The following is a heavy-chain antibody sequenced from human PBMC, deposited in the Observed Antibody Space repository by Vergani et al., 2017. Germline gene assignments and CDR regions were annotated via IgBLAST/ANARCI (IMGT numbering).Heavy chain of an antibody. J-gene: IGHJ3*02. CDR2: IYTSGST. CDR1: GGSISSYY. D-gene: IGHD1-26*01. CDR3: ARGRSGSYLDAFDI. Sequence: QVQLQESGPGLVKPSETLSLTCTVSGGSISSYYWSWIRQPAGKGLEWIGRIYTSGSTKYNPSLKSRVTMSVDTSKNQFSLKLNSVTAADTAMYYCARGRSGSYLDAFDIWGQGTMVTVSS. V-gene: IGHV4-4*07.